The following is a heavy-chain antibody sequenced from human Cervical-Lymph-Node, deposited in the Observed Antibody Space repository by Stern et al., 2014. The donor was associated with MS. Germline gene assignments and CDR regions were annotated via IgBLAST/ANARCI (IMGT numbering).Heavy chain of an antibody. CDR3: ARGGFSYGYDFFDY. V-gene: IGHV1-2*06. CDR1: GYAFSGYY. D-gene: IGHD5-18*01. Sequence: QVQLVQSGAEVREPGGSLKVSCKASGYAFSGYYIHWVRQAPGQGLEWMGRVNPNSGVTNYAQDFQGRVTMTWDTSITTAYMELNRLKSDDTAVYFCARGGFSYGYDFFDYWGQGTLVTVSS. J-gene: IGHJ4*02. CDR2: VNPNSGVT.